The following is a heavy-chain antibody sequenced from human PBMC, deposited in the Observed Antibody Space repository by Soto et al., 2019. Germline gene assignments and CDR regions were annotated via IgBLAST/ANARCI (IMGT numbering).Heavy chain of an antibody. CDR2: ISYDGSNK. D-gene: IGHD3-22*01. V-gene: IGHV3-30*18. J-gene: IGHJ6*02. CDR1: GFTFSSYG. Sequence: GGSLRLSCAASGFTFSSYGMHWVRQAPGKGLEWVAVISYDGSNKYYADSVKGRFTISRDNSKDALYLQMNSLRAEDTAVYYCAKLPSIYYHSSGTYGMDVWGQGTTVTVSS. CDR3: AKLPSIYYHSSGTYGMDV.